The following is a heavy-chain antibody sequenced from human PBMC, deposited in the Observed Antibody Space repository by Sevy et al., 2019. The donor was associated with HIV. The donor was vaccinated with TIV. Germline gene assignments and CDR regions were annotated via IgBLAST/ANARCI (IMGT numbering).Heavy chain of an antibody. CDR3: TKESLRGTYIRGDFDH. Sequence: GGSLRLSCSAFGFNFQTFGMHWIRQAPGKGPEWLAVISSDGINRNYAASVKGRFTIYRDNSKSLLFLQMNSLTPNDTAVYFCTKESLRGTYIRGDFDHWGQGTLVTVSS. J-gene: IGHJ4*02. D-gene: IGHD3-10*02. CDR2: ISSDGINR. V-gene: IGHV3-30*18. CDR1: GFNFQTFG.